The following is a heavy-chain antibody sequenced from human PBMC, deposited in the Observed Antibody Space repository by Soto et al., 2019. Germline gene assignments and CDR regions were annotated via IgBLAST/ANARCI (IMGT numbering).Heavy chain of an antibody. CDR1: GFSLSTSGVG. CDR2: IYWDDDK. D-gene: IGHD3-22*01. Sequence: QIILKESGPTLVKPTQTLTLTCTFSGFSLSTSGVGVGWIRQPPGKALEWLALIYWDDDKRYSPSLRSRLTITNDTSNSPVGFTMPITDPVATATYSRAHTRPHPPGYSSYYFGYWGQGTLVTVSS. CDR3: AHTRPHPPGYSSYYFGY. J-gene: IGHJ4*02. V-gene: IGHV2-5*02.